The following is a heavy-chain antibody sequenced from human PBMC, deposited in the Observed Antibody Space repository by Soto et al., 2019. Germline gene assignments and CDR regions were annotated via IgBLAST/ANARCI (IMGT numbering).Heavy chain of an antibody. CDR1: GFTFSSYE. D-gene: IGHD5-12*01. J-gene: IGHJ6*02. V-gene: IGHV3-48*03. Sequence: PGGSLRLSCAASGFTFSSYEMNWVRQAPGKGLEWVSYISSSGSTIYYADSVKGRFTISRDNAKNSLYLQMNSLRAEDTAVYYCARDRLHDIVAKCGMDVWGQGTTVTVSS. CDR3: ARDRLHDIVAKCGMDV. CDR2: ISSSGSTI.